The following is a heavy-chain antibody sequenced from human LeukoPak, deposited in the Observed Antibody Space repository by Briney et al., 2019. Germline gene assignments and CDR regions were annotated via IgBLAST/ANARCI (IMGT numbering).Heavy chain of an antibody. CDR3: ATKQWLAPPPDS. CDR2: INTDGTVT. Sequence: PGGSLRLSCAASGFTFRKYWMLWVRQAPGKGLESVSRINTDGTVTTYADSVKGRFTVYRDNADNTMFLQMNSVRDEDTAVYYCATKQWLAPPPDSWGQGTPVTVSS. J-gene: IGHJ4*02. D-gene: IGHD6-19*01. V-gene: IGHV3-74*01. CDR1: GFTFRKYW.